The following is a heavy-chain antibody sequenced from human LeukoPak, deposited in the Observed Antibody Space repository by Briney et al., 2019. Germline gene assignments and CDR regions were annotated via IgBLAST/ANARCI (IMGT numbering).Heavy chain of an antibody. J-gene: IGHJ3*02. CDR1: GYTFTIYA. D-gene: IGHD3-3*01. V-gene: IGHV7-4-1*02. CDR3: ARDQVDFGVVTDGAFDI. CDR2: INTNTGNP. Sequence: ASVKVSCKASGYTFTIYAMNWVRQAPGQGLEWMGWINTNTGNPTYAQGFTGRFVFSLDTSVSTAYLQISSLKAEDTAVYYCARDQVDFGVVTDGAFDIWGQGTMVTVSS.